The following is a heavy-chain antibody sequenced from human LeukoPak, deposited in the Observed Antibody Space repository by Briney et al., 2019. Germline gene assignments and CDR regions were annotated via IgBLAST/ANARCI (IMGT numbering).Heavy chain of an antibody. V-gene: IGHV3-23*01. J-gene: IGHJ4*02. CDR2: ISGSGDST. CDR1: GFTFSSYA. D-gene: IGHD6-13*01. Sequence: GGSLRLSCAVSGFTFSSYAMNWVRQAPGKGLEWVSSISGSGDSTYYADSVEGRFTISRDNSKNTLYLQINSLRPEDTAIYYCAKPGYAGYSTSWYPIDYWGQGTLVTVSS. CDR3: AKPGYAGYSTSWYPIDY.